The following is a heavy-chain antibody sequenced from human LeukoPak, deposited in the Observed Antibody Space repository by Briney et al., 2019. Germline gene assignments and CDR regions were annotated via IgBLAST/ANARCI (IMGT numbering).Heavy chain of an antibody. CDR1: GYSFTGDY. Sequence: ASVKVSCKASGYSFTGDYVYWVRQAPGQGLELMGWINPNSGGTNYAQKFQGRVTMTRDTSISTAYMELSSLRSDDTAVYYCAGSSSSGNWFDPWGQGTLVTVSS. J-gene: IGHJ5*02. CDR2: INPNSGGT. CDR3: AGSSSSGNWFDP. D-gene: IGHD6-6*01. V-gene: IGHV1-2*02.